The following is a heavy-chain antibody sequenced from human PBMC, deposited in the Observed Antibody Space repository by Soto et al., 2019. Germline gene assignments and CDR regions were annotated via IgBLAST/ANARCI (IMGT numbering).Heavy chain of an antibody. D-gene: IGHD3-16*01. Sequence: SQPLSLTCAISGDSVSGNSAAWNWLRQSPSRGLEWLGRTYYRSRGYNDYAVSVKSRITVTPDTSKNQFSLHLNSVTPEDTAVYYRSREFPYYLSSDSYLDYWGQGTLVPVSS. CDR3: SREFPYYLSSDSYLDY. CDR1: GDSVSGNSAA. V-gene: IGHV6-1*01. CDR2: TYYRSRGYN. J-gene: IGHJ4*02.